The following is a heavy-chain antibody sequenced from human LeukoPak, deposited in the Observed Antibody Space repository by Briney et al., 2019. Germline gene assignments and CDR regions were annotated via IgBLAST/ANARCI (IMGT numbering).Heavy chain of an antibody. CDR1: GFTFTNYS. J-gene: IGHJ3*02. Sequence: GGSLRLSCVASGFTFTNYSMNWVRQAPGKGLEWLSYISSKGAIRYADSVKGRFTISRDNAKNSLYLQMNSLRAEDTAVYYCARYCSSTSCYASDAFDIWGQGTMVTVSS. CDR2: ISSKGAI. CDR3: ARYCSSTSCYASDAFDI. V-gene: IGHV3-48*04. D-gene: IGHD2-2*01.